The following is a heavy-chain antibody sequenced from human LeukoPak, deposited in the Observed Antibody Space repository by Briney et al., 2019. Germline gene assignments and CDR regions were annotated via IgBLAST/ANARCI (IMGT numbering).Heavy chain of an antibody. Sequence: SETLSLTCSVSGGSISSSSSYWGWIRQPPGKGLEWIGSIYHSGSTYYNPPLKSRVTISVDTSKNQFSLKLSSVTAADTAVYYCSSAATGTVDYWGQGTLVTVSS. CDR2: IYHSGST. V-gene: IGHV4-39*01. CDR3: SSAATGTVDY. CDR1: GGSISSSSSY. D-gene: IGHD6-13*01. J-gene: IGHJ4*02.